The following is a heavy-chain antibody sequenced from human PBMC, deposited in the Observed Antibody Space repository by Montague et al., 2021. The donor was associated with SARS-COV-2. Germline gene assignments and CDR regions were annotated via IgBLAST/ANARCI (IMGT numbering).Heavy chain of an antibody. CDR3: ARDFGGIDV. V-gene: IGHV4-31*03. J-gene: IGHJ6*02. CDR1: GGSISYGGYF. D-gene: IGHD3-10*01. CDR2: IDKSRNT. Sequence: TLCLICTVYGGSISYGGYFWNWIRQHPGKGLEWIGYIDKSRNTKYNPSLKIRVCLSVDTSKNQFSLNLRSATAAEVASYYCARDFGGIDVWGQGTTVIVSS.